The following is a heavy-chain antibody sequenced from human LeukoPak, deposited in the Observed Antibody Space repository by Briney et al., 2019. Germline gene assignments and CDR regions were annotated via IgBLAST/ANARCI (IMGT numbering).Heavy chain of an antibody. J-gene: IGHJ3*02. D-gene: IGHD2-2*01. CDR1: GGSISSGGYY. Sequence: SETLSLTCTVSGGSISSGGYYWSWIRQPAGKGLEWIGRIYTSGSTNYNPSLKSRVTMSVDTSKNQFSLKLSSVTAADTAVYYCARDPPRYCSSTSCYSDAFDIWGQGTMVTVSS. CDR2: IYTSGST. CDR3: ARDPPRYCSSTSCYSDAFDI. V-gene: IGHV4-61*02.